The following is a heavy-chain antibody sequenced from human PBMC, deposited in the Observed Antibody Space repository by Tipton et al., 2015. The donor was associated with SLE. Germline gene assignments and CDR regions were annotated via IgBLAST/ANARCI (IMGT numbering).Heavy chain of an antibody. J-gene: IGHJ6*02. CDR3: ASPQDYYHRGGLDV. CDR2: IHYSGST. D-gene: IGHD3-22*01. V-gene: IGHV4-39*01. Sequence: LRLSCTVSGGSISSYYWSWIRQPPGKGLEWIGSIHYSGSTYYNPSLKSRVTISVDTSKNQFSLKLSSVTAADTAVYFCASPQDYYHRGGLDVWGQGTTVTVSS. CDR1: GGSISSYY.